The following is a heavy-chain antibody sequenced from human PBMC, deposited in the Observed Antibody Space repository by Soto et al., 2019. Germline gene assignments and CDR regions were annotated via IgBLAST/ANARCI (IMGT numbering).Heavy chain of an antibody. CDR2: MSYDGSNK. CDR3: ARDKSPYSSGWHNRHFDY. Sequence: QVQLVESGGGVVQPGRSLRLSCAASGFTFSSYAMHWVRQAPGKGLEWVAVMSYDGSNKYYADSVKGRFTNSRDNSKNTLYLQMNSLRAEDTAVYYCARDKSPYSSGWHNRHFDYWGQGILVTVSS. D-gene: IGHD6-19*01. CDR1: GFTFSSYA. J-gene: IGHJ4*02. V-gene: IGHV3-30-3*01.